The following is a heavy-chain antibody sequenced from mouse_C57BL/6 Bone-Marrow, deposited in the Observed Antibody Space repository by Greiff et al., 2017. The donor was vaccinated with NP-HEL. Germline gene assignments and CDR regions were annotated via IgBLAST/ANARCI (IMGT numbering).Heavy chain of an antibody. J-gene: IGHJ3*01. Sequence: QVQLQQPGAELVMPGASVKLSCKASGYTFTSYWMHWVKQRPGQGLEWIGEIDPSDSYTNYNQKFKGKSTLTVDKSSSTAYMQLSSLTSEDSAVCYCARGEDDYDLFAYWGQGTLVTVSA. D-gene: IGHD2-4*01. CDR2: IDPSDSYT. CDR3: ARGEDDYDLFAY. CDR1: GYTFTSYW. V-gene: IGHV1-69*01.